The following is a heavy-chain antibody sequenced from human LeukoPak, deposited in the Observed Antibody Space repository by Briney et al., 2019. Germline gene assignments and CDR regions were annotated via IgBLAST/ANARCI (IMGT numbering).Heavy chain of an antibody. V-gene: IGHV1-69*05. CDR3: ARDNDSRDPPHFDY. J-gene: IGHJ4*02. Sequence: SVKVSCKASGGTFSSYAISWVRQAPGQGLEWMGGIIPIFGTANYAQKFQGRVTMTRDTSISTAYMELSRLRSEDTAVYYCARDNDSRDPPHFDYWGQGTLVTVSS. CDR2: IIPIFGTA. D-gene: IGHD3-16*01. CDR1: GGTFSSYA.